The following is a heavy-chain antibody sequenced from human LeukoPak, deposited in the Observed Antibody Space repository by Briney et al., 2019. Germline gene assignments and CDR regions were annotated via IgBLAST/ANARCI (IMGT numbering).Heavy chain of an antibody. CDR3: ARDGGSGSYYRDAFDI. CDR1: GGSFSGYY. J-gene: IGHJ3*02. CDR2: IYTSGST. V-gene: IGHV4-4*07. Sequence: SETLSLTCAVYGGSFSGYYWSWIRQPPGKGLEWIGRIYTSGSTNYNPSLKSRVTMSVDTSKNQFSLKLSSVTAADTAVYYCARDGGSGSYYRDAFDIWGQGTMVTVSS. D-gene: IGHD3-10*01.